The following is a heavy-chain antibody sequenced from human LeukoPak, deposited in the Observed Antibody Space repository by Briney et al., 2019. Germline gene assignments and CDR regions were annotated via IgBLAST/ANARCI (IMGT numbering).Heavy chain of an antibody. CDR2: ISSSSSYI. J-gene: IGHJ6*04. CDR3: ARAPVWCTNGVCYADV. Sequence: GGSLRLSCAASGFTFSSYSMNWVRQAPGKGLEWVSSISSSSSYIYYADSVKGRFTISRDNAKNSLYLQMNSLRAEDTAVCYCARAPVWCTNGVCYADVWGKGTTVTVSS. D-gene: IGHD2-8*01. V-gene: IGHV3-21*01. CDR1: GFTFSSYS.